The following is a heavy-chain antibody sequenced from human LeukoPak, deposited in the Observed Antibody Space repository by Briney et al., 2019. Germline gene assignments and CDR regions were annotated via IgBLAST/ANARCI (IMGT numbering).Heavy chain of an antibody. V-gene: IGHV1-69*06. CDR3: ARSVWFGESPDWFDP. J-gene: IGHJ5*02. CDR2: IIPIFGTA. Sequence: GASLKVSCKASGYTFTSYGISSVRQAAGQGREWMGGIIPIFGTANYAQKFQGRVTITADKSTSTANMELSSLRSEDTAVYYCARSVWFGESPDWFDPWGQGTLVTVSS. D-gene: IGHD3-10*01. CDR1: GYTFTSYG.